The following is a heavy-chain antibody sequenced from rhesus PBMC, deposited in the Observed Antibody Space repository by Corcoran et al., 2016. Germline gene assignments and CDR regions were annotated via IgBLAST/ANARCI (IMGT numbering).Heavy chain of an antibody. CDR2: IYGSIGST. CDR1: GASISRGDG. CDR3: AREAYSSWFDY. Sequence: QVQLQESGPGLVKPSATLSLTCAVPGASISRGDGWSWFRQPPGKGLEWIGQIYGSIGSTYYNPSLKSRVTISKDTSKNQFSLKLRSVTAADTAVYYCAREAYSSWFDYWGQGVLVTVSS. D-gene: IGHD6-13*01. J-gene: IGHJ4*01. V-gene: IGHV4S7*01.